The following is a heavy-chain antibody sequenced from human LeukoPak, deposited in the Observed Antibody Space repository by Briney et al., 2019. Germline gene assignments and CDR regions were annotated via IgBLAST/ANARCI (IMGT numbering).Heavy chain of an antibody. V-gene: IGHV3-21*01. Sequence: GGSLRLSCAASGFIFSSYSTNWVRQAPGKGLEWVSSISSSSSYIYYADSVKGRFTISRDNAKNSMYLQMNSLRAEDTAVYYCAKDPRDHSYGWSWRYFDYWGQGTLVTVSS. D-gene: IGHD5-18*01. CDR3: AKDPRDHSYGWSWRYFDY. CDR2: ISSSSSYI. CDR1: GFIFSSYS. J-gene: IGHJ4*02.